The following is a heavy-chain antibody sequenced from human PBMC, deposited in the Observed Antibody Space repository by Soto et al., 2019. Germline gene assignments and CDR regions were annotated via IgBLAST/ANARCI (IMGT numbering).Heavy chain of an antibody. J-gene: IGHJ6*02. Sequence: GESLKISCKGSGYNFATYWIAWVRQLPGKGPEWMGIIYPGDSDTSYSPSFQGQVTISVDKSISTAYLQWNGLKASDTAVYYCARRGYSYGLDVWGQGTKVTVSS. CDR3: ARRGYSYGLDV. V-gene: IGHV5-51*01. CDR1: GYNFATYW. CDR2: IYPGDSDT. D-gene: IGHD5-18*01.